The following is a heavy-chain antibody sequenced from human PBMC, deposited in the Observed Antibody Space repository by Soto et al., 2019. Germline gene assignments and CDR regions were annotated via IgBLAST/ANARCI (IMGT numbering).Heavy chain of an antibody. CDR2: IYYSGST. CDR3: ERPDYGGFGL. Sequence: QLQLQESGPGLVKPSETLSLTCTVSGGSISRSSYYWGWIRQPPGKGLEWIGSIYYSGSTYYNPSLKRRVTISVATSKHQFSRQLSPVTAADTAVYYCERPDYGGFGLWGEGALVSVSS. J-gene: IGHJ4*02. D-gene: IGHD4-17*01. CDR1: GGSISRSSYY. V-gene: IGHV4-39*01.